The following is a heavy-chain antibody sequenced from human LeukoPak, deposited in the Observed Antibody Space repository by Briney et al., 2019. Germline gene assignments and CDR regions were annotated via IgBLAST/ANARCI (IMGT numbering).Heavy chain of an antibody. J-gene: IGHJ3*02. CDR3: ARGSGGGAFDI. CDR2: IYYSGST. CDR1: GGSISSGGYY. V-gene: IGHV4-31*03. Sequence: PSETLSLTCTVSGGSISSGGYYWSWIRQHPGKGLEWIGYIYYSGSTYHNPSLKSRVTISVDTSKNQFSLKLSSVTAADTAVYYCARGSGGGAFDIWGQGTMVTVSS. D-gene: IGHD3-10*01.